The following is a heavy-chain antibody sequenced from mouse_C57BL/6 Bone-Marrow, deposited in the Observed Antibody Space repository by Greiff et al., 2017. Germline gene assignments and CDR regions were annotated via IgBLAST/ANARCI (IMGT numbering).Heavy chain of an antibody. CDR2: ISDGGSYT. V-gene: IGHV5-4*01. J-gene: IGHJ2*01. CDR1: GFTFSSYA. CDR3: AREEKTTVVAKDY. D-gene: IGHD1-1*01. Sequence: EVKLVESGGGLVKPGGSLKLSCAASGFTFSSYAMSWVRQTPEKRLEWVATISDGGSYTYYPDNVKGRFTISRDNAKNNLYLQMSHLKSEDTAMYYCAREEKTTVVAKDYWGQGTTLTVSS.